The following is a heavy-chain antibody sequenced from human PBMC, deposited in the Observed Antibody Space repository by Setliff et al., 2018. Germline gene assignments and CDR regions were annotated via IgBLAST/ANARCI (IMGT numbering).Heavy chain of an antibody. J-gene: IGHJ4*02. D-gene: IGHD3-10*01. V-gene: IGHV1-46*01. CDR2: INPSGGST. Sequence: ASVKVSCKASGYTFTSYYMHWVRQAPGQGLEWMGIINPSGGSTSYAQKFQGRVTMTRDTSTSTVYMELSSLRSEDTAVYYCARSPTSPMVRGETQLDYWGQGTLVTVSS. CDR1: GYTFTSYY. CDR3: ARSPTSPMVRGETQLDY.